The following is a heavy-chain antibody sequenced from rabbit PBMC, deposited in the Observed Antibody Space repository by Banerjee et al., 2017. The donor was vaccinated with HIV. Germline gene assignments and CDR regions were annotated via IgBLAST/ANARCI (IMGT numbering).Heavy chain of an antibody. J-gene: IGHJ4*01. CDR1: GFSFSNGYV. Sequence: QEQLEESGGDLVKPEGSLTLTCTASGFSFSNGYVMCWVRQAPGKGLEWIACINTISGDTVYATWAKGRFTISKTSSTTVTLQMTSLTAADTATYFCARPGYVGYGYATYFNLWGQGTPGHRL. CDR2: INTISGDT. D-gene: IGHD6-1*01. V-gene: IGHV1S45*01. CDR3: ARPGYVGYGYATYFNL.